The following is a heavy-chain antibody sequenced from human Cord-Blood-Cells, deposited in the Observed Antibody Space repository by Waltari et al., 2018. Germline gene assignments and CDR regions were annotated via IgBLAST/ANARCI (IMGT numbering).Heavy chain of an antibody. J-gene: IGHJ4*02. Sequence: QLQLQESGPGLVKPSETLSLTCTVSGGSISSSSYYWGWIRQPPGKGLEWIGSIYYSGSTYYHPSLKSRVTISVDTSKNQFSLKLSSVTAADTAVYYCARHPPPYYDSSGYDYWGQGTLVTVSS. D-gene: IGHD3-22*01. CDR2: IYYSGST. CDR1: GGSISSSSYY. V-gene: IGHV4-39*01. CDR3: ARHPPPYYDSSGYDY.